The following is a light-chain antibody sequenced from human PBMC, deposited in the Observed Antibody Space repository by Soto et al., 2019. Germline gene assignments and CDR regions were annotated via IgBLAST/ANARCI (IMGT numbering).Light chain of an antibody. CDR3: SSYASGNSYV. Sequence: QSALTQPPSASASPGQSVTISCTGTSSDVGPYKYVSWYQQHPGKAPKLIIYEVNKRPSGVPDRFSGSKSGNTASLTVSGLQAEDEADYCGSSYASGNSYVFGTGTKVTVL. CDR1: SSDVGPYKY. V-gene: IGLV2-8*01. CDR2: EVN. J-gene: IGLJ1*01.